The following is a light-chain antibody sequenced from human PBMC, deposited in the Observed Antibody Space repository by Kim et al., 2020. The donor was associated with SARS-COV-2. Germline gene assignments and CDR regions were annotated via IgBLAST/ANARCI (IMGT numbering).Light chain of an antibody. J-gene: IGKJ1*01. Sequence: DVMMTQSPIFLPVTLGQPASISCRSSQSLMHSDGNTYLNWFQQRPGQPPRRLIYKVSNRDSGVPDRFSGSGSGSDFTLKINRVEAEDVGIYYCMQSTHWPWTFGQGTKVDIK. CDR3: MQSTHWPWT. CDR1: QSLMHSDGNTY. V-gene: IGKV2-30*02. CDR2: KVS.